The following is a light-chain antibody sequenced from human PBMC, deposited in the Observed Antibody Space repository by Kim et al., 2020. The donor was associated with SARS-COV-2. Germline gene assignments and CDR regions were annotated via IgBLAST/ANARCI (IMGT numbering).Light chain of an antibody. V-gene: IGLV6-57*03. CDR3: QSYDSSNFWV. CDR2: AAI. J-gene: IGLJ3*02. CDR1: SGRIARNS. Sequence: KPVTLSSTRSSGRIARNSVQSYHRRPGSAPTTVIYAAIQRPSRVPDRFSGSIDSSSNSASLTISGLKTEDEADYYCQSYDSSNFWVFGGGTQLTVL.